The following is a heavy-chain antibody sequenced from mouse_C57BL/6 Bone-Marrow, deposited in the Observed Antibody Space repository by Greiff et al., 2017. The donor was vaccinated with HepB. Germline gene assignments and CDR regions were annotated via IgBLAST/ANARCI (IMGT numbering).Heavy chain of an antibody. CDR2: ITHSGET. Sequence: QVQLQQSGPGLVKPSQSLFLTCSITGFPITSGYYWIWIRQSPGKPLEWMGYITHSGETFYNPSLQSPISITRETSKNQYFLQLNSVTTEDTAMYYCAGDWDGGFAYWGQGTLVTVSA. CDR3: AGDWDGGFAY. V-gene: IGHV12-3*01. J-gene: IGHJ3*01. CDR1: GFPITSGYY. D-gene: IGHD4-1*01.